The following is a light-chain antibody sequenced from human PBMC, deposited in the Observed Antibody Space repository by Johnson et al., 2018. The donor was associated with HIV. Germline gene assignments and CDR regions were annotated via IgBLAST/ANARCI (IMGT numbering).Light chain of an antibody. CDR2: END. J-gene: IGLJ1*01. Sequence: HSVLTQPPSVSAAPGQKVTISCSGSSSNIGNSYVCWYQQLPGTAPKLLIYENDKRPSGIPDRFSGSKSGTSATLGITGLQTGDEADYYCGTWDSSLSAHYVFGTGTKVTVL. V-gene: IGLV1-51*02. CDR3: GTWDSSLSAHYV. CDR1: SSNIGNSY.